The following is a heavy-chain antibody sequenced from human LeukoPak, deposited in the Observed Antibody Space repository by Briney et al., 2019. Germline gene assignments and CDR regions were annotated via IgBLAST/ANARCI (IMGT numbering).Heavy chain of an antibody. CDR1: GYTFSNFW. J-gene: IGHJ5*02. D-gene: IGHD1-26*01. V-gene: IGHV5-51*01. CDR2: IYPGDSDT. Sequence: GESLKVSCKGSGYTFSNFWIAWVRQMPEKGLEWMGSIYPGDSDTRYSPSFQGQVTISADKSLATASLLWSSLKASDTAMYFCARLADTTSWGQGTLVTVSS. CDR3: ARLADTTS.